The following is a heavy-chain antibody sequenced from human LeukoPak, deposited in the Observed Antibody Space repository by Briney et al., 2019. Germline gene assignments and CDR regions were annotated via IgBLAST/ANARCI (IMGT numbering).Heavy chain of an antibody. Sequence: ASVKVSCKASGYTFTGYYMHWVRQAPGQGLEWMGWINPNSGGTNYAQKFQGRVTMTRDTSISTAYMELSRLRSDDTAVYYCAGDGGDYDSSGYYYHYWGQGTLVTVSS. CDR3: AGDGGDYDSSGYYYHY. D-gene: IGHD3-22*01. J-gene: IGHJ4*02. V-gene: IGHV1-2*02. CDR1: GYTFTGYY. CDR2: INPNSGGT.